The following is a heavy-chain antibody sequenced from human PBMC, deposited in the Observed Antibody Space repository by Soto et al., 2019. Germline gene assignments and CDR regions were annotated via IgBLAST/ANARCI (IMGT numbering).Heavy chain of an antibody. D-gene: IGHD6-13*01. CDR2: IYSGGST. Sequence: PGGSLRLSCAASGFTVSSNYMSWVRQAPGKGLEWVSVIYSGGSTYYADSVKGRFTISRDNSKNTLYLQMNSLRAEDTAVYYCARDQVISSSNYYYYYGMDVWGQGTTVTVSS. CDR1: GFTVSSNY. CDR3: ARDQVISSSNYYYYYGMDV. V-gene: IGHV3-66*01. J-gene: IGHJ6*02.